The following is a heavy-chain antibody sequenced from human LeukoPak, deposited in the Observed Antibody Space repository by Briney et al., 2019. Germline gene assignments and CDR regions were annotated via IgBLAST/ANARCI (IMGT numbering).Heavy chain of an antibody. CDR1: GGSISSYY. D-gene: IGHD1-7*01. CDR3: ARLGNWNFPDY. V-gene: IGHV4-4*09. J-gene: IGHJ4*02. CDR2: IYTSGST. Sequence: SETLSLTCTVSGGSISSYYWSWIRQPPGKGLEWIGYIYTSGSTNYNPSLKSRVTISVDTSKNQFSLKLSSVTAADTAVYYCARLGNWNFPDYWGQGTLVTVSS.